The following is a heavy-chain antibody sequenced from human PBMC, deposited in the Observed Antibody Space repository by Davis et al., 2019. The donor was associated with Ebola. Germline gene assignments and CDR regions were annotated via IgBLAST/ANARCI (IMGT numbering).Heavy chain of an antibody. V-gene: IGHV6-1*01. CDR2: TYYRSKWSN. CDR1: GDSVSSNTAA. J-gene: IGHJ4*02. D-gene: IGHD3-10*01. Sequence: MPSETLSLTCAISGDSVSSNTAAWNWIRQSPSRGLEWLGRTYYRSKWSNDYAKSLKGRITINPDTSKNQFSLQLNSVTAADTAVYYCARVAGSGSYYKLDYWGQGTLVTVSS. CDR3: ARVAGSGSYYKLDY.